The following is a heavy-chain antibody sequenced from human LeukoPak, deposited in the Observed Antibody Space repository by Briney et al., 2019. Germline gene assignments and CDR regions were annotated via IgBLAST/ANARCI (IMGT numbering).Heavy chain of an antibody. CDR3: TRPESSSSLACDH. Sequence: GGSLRLSCAASGFTFSSSWMHWVRQAPGKGLVWVSRINSDGSTTNYADSVKGRSIISRDNAKNTLYLQMNSLRAEDTAVYYCTRPESSSSLACDHWGQGTLVTVSS. J-gene: IGHJ4*02. D-gene: IGHD2-2*01. CDR2: INSDGSTT. CDR1: GFTFSSSW. V-gene: IGHV3-74*01.